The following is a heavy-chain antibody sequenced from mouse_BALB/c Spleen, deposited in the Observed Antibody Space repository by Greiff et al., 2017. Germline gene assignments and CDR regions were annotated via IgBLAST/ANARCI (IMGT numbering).Heavy chain of an antibody. Sequence: EVQRVESGGGLVKPGGSLKLSCAASGFTFSSYAMSWVRQSPEKRLEWVAEISSGGSYTYYPDTVTGRFTISRDNAKNTLYLEMSSLRSEDTAMYYCAKNYYGSSTYAMDYWGQGTSVTVSS. CDR1: GFTFSSYA. CDR3: AKNYYGSSTYAMDY. D-gene: IGHD1-1*01. CDR2: ISSGGSYT. J-gene: IGHJ4*01. V-gene: IGHV5-9-4*01.